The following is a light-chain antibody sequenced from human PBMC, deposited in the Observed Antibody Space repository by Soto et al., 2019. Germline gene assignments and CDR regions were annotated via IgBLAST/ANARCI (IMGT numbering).Light chain of an antibody. CDR2: DTF. J-gene: IGKJ1*01. Sequence: IVLTQSPATLSCSPGERATLSCRASQNIAIYLAWYQQKSGQSPRLLIYDTFNRAPGIPDRFSGSGSGTDFTLTISSLEPEDFAVYYCQQRADWPWTFGQGTTVEIK. V-gene: IGKV3-11*01. CDR1: QNIAIY. CDR3: QQRADWPWT.